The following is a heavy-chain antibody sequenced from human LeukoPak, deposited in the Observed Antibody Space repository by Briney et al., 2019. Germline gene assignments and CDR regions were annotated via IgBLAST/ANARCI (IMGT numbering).Heavy chain of an antibody. CDR1: GFTFDDYG. V-gene: IGHV3-20*01. D-gene: IGHD2-2*01. CDR2: INWNGGST. CDR3: ARDVNDQLLLYNWFDP. J-gene: IGHJ5*02. Sequence: GGSLRLSCAASGFTFDDYGMSWVRQAPGKGLEWVSGINWNGGSTGYADSVKGRFTISRDNAKNSLYLQMNSLRAEDTALYHCARDVNDQLLLYNWFDPWGQGTLVTVSS.